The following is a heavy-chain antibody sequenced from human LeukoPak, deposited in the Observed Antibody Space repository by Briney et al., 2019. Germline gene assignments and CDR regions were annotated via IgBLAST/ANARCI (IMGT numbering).Heavy chain of an antibody. CDR2: IFYSGST. V-gene: IGHV4-59*08. CDR3: ARHRGSNLNRSFDF. J-gene: IGHJ4*02. CDR1: GGSIVGYY. Sequence: SEPLSLTCNVSGGSIVGYYWGWIRQPPGKGLEWIASIFYSGSTNSNPSLKSRVTISLDTSKNQFSLKLSSVTAADTAMYYCARHRGSNLNRSFDFWGQGALVTVSS. D-gene: IGHD1-14*01.